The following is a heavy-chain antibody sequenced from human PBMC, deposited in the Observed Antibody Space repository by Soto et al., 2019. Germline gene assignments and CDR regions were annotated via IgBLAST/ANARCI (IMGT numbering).Heavy chain of an antibody. D-gene: IGHD6-13*01. V-gene: IGHV1-3*01. CDR1: GYTFTTYV. Sequence: GASVKVSCKASGYTFTTYVMNWVRQAPGQRLEWMGWINAGNGNTKYSQKFQGRVTITRDTSASTAYMEPSSLRSEDTAVYYCARASSSSWGLYRYWGQGTLVTVSS. CDR2: INAGNGNT. J-gene: IGHJ4*02. CDR3: ARASSSSWGLYRY.